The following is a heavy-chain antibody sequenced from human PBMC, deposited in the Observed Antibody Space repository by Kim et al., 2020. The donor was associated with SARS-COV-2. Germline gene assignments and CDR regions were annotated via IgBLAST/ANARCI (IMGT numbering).Heavy chain of an antibody. CDR2: ISSNGGST. Sequence: GGSLRLSCSASGFTFSSYAMHWVRQAPGKGLEYVSAISSNGGSTYYADSVKGRFTISRDNSKNTLYLQMSSLRAEDTAVYYCVKDRSGSYWGPNWFDPWGQGTLVTVSS. CDR3: VKDRSGSYWGPNWFDP. J-gene: IGHJ5*02. CDR1: GFTFSSYA. V-gene: IGHV3-64D*06. D-gene: IGHD1-26*01.